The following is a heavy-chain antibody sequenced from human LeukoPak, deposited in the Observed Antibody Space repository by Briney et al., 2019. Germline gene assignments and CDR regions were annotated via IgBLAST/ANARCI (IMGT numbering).Heavy chain of an antibody. V-gene: IGHV3-30*18. D-gene: IGHD3-22*01. CDR3: AKGHYYDTYGQYSYAEY. J-gene: IGHJ4*02. CDR2: ISYDGSNQ. Sequence: GRSLRLSCAASGFTFSNYGMHWVRQAPGKGLEWVAVISYDGSNQFYGDSAKGRFTISSDKSKNTLDLQMNSLRPEDTAVYYCAKGHYYDTYGQYSYAEYWGQGILVTVSS. CDR1: GFTFSNYG.